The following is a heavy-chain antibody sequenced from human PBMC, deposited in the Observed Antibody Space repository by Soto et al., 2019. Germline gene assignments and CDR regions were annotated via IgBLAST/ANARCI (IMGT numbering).Heavy chain of an antibody. CDR3: ARGHWRSYRPYGFDY. Sequence: SLRLSCAASGFTFSSYAMSWVRQAPGKGLEWVSAISGSGGSTYYADSVKGRFTISRDNSKNTLYLQMNSLRAEDTAVYYCARGHWRSYRPYGFDYWGQGTLVTVSS. J-gene: IGHJ4*02. D-gene: IGHD3-16*02. V-gene: IGHV3-23*01. CDR2: ISGSGGST. CDR1: GFTFSSYA.